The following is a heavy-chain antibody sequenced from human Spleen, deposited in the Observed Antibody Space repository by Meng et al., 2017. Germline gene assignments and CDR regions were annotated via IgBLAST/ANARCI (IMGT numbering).Heavy chain of an antibody. V-gene: IGHV3-7*01. CDR2: IKPDGTEK. CDR1: GFTFSRYW. D-gene: IGHD4-17*01. Sequence: GGSLRLSCAASGFTFSRYWMSWVRQAPGKEPEWVGNIKPDGTEKYYVDSVKGRFTLSRDNAKNSLYLEMNSVGADDTAVYYCAKGGAHDAFDIWGQGTMVTVSS. CDR3: AKGGAHDAFDI. J-gene: IGHJ3*02.